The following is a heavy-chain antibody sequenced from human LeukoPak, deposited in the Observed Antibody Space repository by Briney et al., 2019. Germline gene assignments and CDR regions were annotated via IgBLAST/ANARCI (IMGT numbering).Heavy chain of an antibody. CDR3: AKDLGSWPRYFDY. V-gene: IGHV3-23*01. D-gene: IGHD7-27*01. CDR2: ISGGGGST. J-gene: IGHJ4*02. Sequence: GGSLRLSCAASGFTFSSYAMSWVRQAPGKGLEWVSSISGGGGSTYHADSVKGRFTISRDNSKNTLYLQMNSLRAEDTAVYYCAKDLGSWPRYFDYWGQGTLVTVSS. CDR1: GFTFSSYA.